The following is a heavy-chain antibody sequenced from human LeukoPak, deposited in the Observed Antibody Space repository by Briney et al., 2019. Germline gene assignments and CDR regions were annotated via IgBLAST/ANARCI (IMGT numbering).Heavy chain of an antibody. CDR1: GYTFTGYY. Sequence: ASVNVSCKASGYTFTGYYMHWVRQAPGQGLEWMGWINPNSGGTNYAQKFQGWVTMTRDTSISTAYMELSRLRSDDTAVYYCARGSALRFLEWLPFDIWGQGTMVTVSS. CDR3: ARGSALRFLEWLPFDI. J-gene: IGHJ3*02. D-gene: IGHD3-3*01. CDR2: INPNSGGT. V-gene: IGHV1-2*04.